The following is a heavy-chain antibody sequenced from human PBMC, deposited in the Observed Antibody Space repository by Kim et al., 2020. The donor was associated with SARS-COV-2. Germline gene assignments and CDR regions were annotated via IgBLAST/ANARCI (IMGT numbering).Heavy chain of an antibody. J-gene: IGHJ4*02. Sequence: GESLKISCKGSGYSFTSYWISWVRQMPGKGLEWMGRIDPSDSYTNYSPSFQGHVTISADKSISTAYLQWSSLKASDTAMYYCAIIRGLERRTSTIDYWGQGTLVTVSS. V-gene: IGHV5-10-1*01. CDR3: AIIRGLERRTSTIDY. D-gene: IGHD1-1*01. CDR2: IDPSDSYT. CDR1: GYSFTSYW.